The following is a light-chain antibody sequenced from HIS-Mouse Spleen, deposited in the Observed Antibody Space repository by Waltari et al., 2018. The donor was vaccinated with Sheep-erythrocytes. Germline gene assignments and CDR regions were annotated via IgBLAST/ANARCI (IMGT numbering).Light chain of an antibody. CDR2: SNN. CDR3: AAWDGSLYGPG. V-gene: IGLV1-44*01. J-gene: IGLJ3*02. CDR1: SSNIGSNT. Sequence: QSVLTQPPSASGTPGQRVTITCSGSSSNIGSNTVNWYQQRPGTAPKLPSYSNNQRHSWGPDRLSGSKSGPSASLAISGLQSEDEADYYCAAWDGSLYGPGFGGGSKLTVL.